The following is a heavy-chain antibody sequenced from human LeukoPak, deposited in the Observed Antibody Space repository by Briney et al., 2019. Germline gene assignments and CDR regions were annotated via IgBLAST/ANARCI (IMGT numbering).Heavy chain of an antibody. D-gene: IGHD3-16*02. CDR2: ISAYNGNT. V-gene: IGHV1-18*01. CDR3: ARNLFRGVIPRPDY. CDR1: GYTFTSYG. J-gene: IGHJ4*02. Sequence: ASVKVSCKASGYTFTSYGISWVRQAPGQGLEWMGWISAYNGNTNYAQRLQGRVTMTTDTSTSTAYMELRSLRSDDTAVYYCARNLFRGVIPRPDYWGQGTLVTVSS.